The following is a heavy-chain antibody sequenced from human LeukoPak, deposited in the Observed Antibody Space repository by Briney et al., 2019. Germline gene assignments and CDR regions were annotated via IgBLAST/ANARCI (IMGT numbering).Heavy chain of an antibody. CDR1: GGTFSSYA. D-gene: IGHD3-10*01. V-gene: IGHV1-69*06. J-gene: IGHJ4*02. Sequence: SVKVSCKASGGTFSSYAISWGRQAPGQGLEWMGGIIPIFGTANYAQKFQGRVTITADKSTSTAYMELSSLRSEDTAVYYCARLMVYYFDYWGQGTLVTVSS. CDR2: IIPIFGTA. CDR3: ARLMVYYFDY.